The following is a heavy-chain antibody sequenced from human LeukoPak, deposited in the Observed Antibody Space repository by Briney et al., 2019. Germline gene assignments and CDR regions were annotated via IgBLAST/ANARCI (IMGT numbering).Heavy chain of an antibody. CDR2: ISSSSSYI. Sequence: GGPLRLSCAASGFTFSSYSMNWVRQAPGKGLEWGSSISSSSSYIYYADSVKGRFTISRDNAKNSLYLQMNSPRAEDTAVYYCARWGTAAAWDYWGQGTLVTVSS. CDR3: ARWGTAAAWDY. CDR1: GFTFSSYS. J-gene: IGHJ4*02. V-gene: IGHV3-21*01. D-gene: IGHD6-13*01.